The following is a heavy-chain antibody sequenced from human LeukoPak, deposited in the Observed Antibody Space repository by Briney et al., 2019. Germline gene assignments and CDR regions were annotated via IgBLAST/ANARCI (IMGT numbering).Heavy chain of an antibody. J-gene: IGHJ6*03. CDR1: GFTFSSYS. CDR2: ISSSSSTI. CDR3: ARRGFTFGGVIVITYYYYMDV. D-gene: IGHD3-16*02. V-gene: IGHV3-48*01. Sequence: GGSLRLSCAASGFTFSSYSMNWVRQAPGKGLEWVSYISSSSSTIYYADSVKGRFTISRDNAKNSLYLQMNSLRAEDTAVYYCARRGFTFGGVIVITYYYYMDVWGKGTTVTISS.